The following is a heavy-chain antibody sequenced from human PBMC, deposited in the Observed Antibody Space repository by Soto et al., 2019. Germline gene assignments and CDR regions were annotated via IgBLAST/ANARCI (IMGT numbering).Heavy chain of an antibody. Sequence: ASVKVSCKASGYTFTSYGISWVRQAPGQGLEWMGWISAYNGNTNYAQELQGRVTMTTDTSTSTAYKELRSLRSDDTAVYYCARDYGDYAGFDPWGQGTLVTVSS. J-gene: IGHJ5*02. D-gene: IGHD4-17*01. CDR2: ISAYNGNT. CDR3: ARDYGDYAGFDP. V-gene: IGHV1-18*01. CDR1: GYTFTSYG.